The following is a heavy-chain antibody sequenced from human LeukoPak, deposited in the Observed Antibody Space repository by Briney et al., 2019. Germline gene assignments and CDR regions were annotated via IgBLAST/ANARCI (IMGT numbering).Heavy chain of an antibody. V-gene: IGHV4-39*06. J-gene: IGHJ4*02. D-gene: IGHD3-10*01. CDR2: IYYSGST. CDR3: ARDSTWFAIDY. Sequence: PSETLSLTCTVSGGSISSSSYYWGWIRQPPGKGLEWIGSIYYSGSTYYNPSLKSRVTISVDTSKNQFPLKLSSVTAADTAVYYCARDSTWFAIDYWGQGTLVTVSS. CDR1: GGSISSSSYY.